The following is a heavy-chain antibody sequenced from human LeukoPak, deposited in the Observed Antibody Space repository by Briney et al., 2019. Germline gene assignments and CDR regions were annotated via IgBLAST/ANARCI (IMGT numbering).Heavy chain of an antibody. J-gene: IGHJ4*02. CDR1: GFTVSSNC. Sequence: PGGSLRLSCAASGFTVSSNCMSWVRQAPGKGLEWVSYIGRSGGSISYTDSVEGRFTISRDNAKNSLYLQMNSLRAEDTAVYYCARDGSNFDPFDYWGQGTLVTVSS. D-gene: IGHD4-11*01. CDR2: IGRSGGSI. V-gene: IGHV3-48*04. CDR3: ARDGSNFDPFDY.